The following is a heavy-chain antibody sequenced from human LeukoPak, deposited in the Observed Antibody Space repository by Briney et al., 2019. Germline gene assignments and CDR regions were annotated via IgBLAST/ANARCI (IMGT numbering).Heavy chain of an antibody. V-gene: IGHV4-61*02. CDR3: ARAPIGYYGSGSLSN. CDR1: GGSISSGSYY. D-gene: IGHD3-10*01. CDR2: IYTSGST. J-gene: IGHJ4*02. Sequence: SETLSLTCTVSGGSISSGSYYWSWIRQPAGKGLEWIGRIYTSGSTNYKPSLKGRVTISVDTSKNQFALKLSAVAAPDTAVYYCARAPIGYYGSGSLSNWGQGTLVTVSS.